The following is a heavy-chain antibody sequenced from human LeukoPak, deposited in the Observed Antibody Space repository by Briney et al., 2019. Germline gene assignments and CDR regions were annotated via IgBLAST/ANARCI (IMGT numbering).Heavy chain of an antibody. J-gene: IGHJ4*02. Sequence: SKTLSLTWAVYGGSFSGYYWSWIRQPPGKGLEWIGEINHSGSTNYNPSLKSRVTISVDTSKNQFSLKLSSVTAADTAVYYCARGVPLRFLYYVREAPKYYFDYWGQGTLVTVSS. CDR1: GGSFSGYY. V-gene: IGHV4-34*01. CDR3: ARGVPLRFLYYVREAPKYYFDY. D-gene: IGHD3-3*01. CDR2: INHSGST.